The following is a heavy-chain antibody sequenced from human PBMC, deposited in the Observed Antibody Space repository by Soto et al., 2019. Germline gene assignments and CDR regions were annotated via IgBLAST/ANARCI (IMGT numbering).Heavy chain of an antibody. CDR3: ARMYYYGSGSYYKLDFDY. CDR1: GYTFTSYD. J-gene: IGHJ4*02. Sequence: QVQLVQSGAEVKKPGASVKVSCKASGYTFTSYDINWVRQATGQGLEWMGWMNPNSGNTGYAQKFQGRVTMTRNTSISTDYMELSSLRSEDTAVYYCARMYYYGSGSYYKLDFDYWGQGTLVTVSS. D-gene: IGHD3-10*01. V-gene: IGHV1-8*01. CDR2: MNPNSGNT.